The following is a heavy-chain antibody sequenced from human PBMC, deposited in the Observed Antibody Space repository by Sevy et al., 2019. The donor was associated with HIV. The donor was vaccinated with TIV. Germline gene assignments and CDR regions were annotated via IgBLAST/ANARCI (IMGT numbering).Heavy chain of an antibody. V-gene: IGHV3-30-3*01. Sequence: GGSLRLSCAASGFTFSSYAMHWVRQAPGKGLEWVAVISYDGSNKYYADSVKGRFTISRDNSKNTLYLQMNILRAEDTAVYYCAREGGGNPPPEYFQHWGQGTLVTVSS. J-gene: IGHJ1*01. CDR1: GFTFSSYA. CDR3: AREGGGNPPPEYFQH. CDR2: ISYDGSNK. D-gene: IGHD3-16*01.